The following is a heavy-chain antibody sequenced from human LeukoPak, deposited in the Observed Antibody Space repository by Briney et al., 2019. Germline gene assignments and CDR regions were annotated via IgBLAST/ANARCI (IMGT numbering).Heavy chain of an antibody. CDR3: ARDLQGSSWYPHAYYYGMDV. D-gene: IGHD6-13*01. J-gene: IGHJ6*02. CDR2: ISSSGSTI. CDR1: GFTFSDYY. V-gene: IGHV3-11*01. Sequence: PGGSLRLSCAASGFTFSDYYMSWIRQAPGKGLEWVSYISSSGSTIYYADSVKGRFTISRDNAKNSLYLQMNSLRAEDTAVYYCARDLQGSSWYPHAYYYGMDVWGHGTTVTVSS.